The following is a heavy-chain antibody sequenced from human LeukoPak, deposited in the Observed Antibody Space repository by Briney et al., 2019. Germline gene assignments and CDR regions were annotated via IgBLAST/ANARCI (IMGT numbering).Heavy chain of an antibody. CDR3: ARDLANTSGFDI. CDR1: GYSISSASY. V-gene: IGHV4-4*07. D-gene: IGHD3-16*01. Sequence: SETLSLTCAVSGYSISSASYWGWIRQPAGKGLEWIGRIYTSGSTNYNPSLKSRVTMSVDTSKNQFSLKLSSVTAADTAVYYCARDLANTSGFDIWGQGTMVTVSS. J-gene: IGHJ3*02. CDR2: IYTSGST.